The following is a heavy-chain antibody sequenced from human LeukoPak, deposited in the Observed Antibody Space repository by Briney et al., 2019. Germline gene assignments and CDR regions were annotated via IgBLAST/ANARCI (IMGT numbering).Heavy chain of an antibody. CDR3: ARGSSDREPLFDY. CDR2: IWYDGSNK. D-gene: IGHD1-26*01. J-gene: IGHJ4*02. V-gene: IGHV3-33*01. Sequence: GGSLRLSCAASGFTFSSYGMHWVRQAPGKGLEWVAVIWYDGSNKYYADSVKGRFTISRDNSKNTLYLQMNSLRAEDTAVYYCARGSSDREPLFDYWGQGTLVTVSS. CDR1: GFTFSSYG.